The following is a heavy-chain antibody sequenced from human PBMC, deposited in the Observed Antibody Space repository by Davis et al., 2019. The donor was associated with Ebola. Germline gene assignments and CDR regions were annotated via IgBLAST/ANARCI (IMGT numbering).Heavy chain of an antibody. Sequence: KVSCKGSGYSFTSYWIGWVRQMPGKGLEWMGRIDPSDSYTNYSPSFQGHVTISADKSISTAYLQWSSLKASDTAMYDCASGYFDLGGEYWGQGTLVTVSS. J-gene: IGHJ4*02. CDR2: IDPSDSYT. CDR1: GYSFTSYW. D-gene: IGHD3-9*01. CDR3: ASGYFDLGGEY. V-gene: IGHV5-10-1*01.